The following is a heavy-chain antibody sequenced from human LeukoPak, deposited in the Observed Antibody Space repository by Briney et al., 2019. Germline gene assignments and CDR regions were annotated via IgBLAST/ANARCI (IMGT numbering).Heavy chain of an antibody. CDR1: EFTFSTYG. J-gene: IGHJ4*02. D-gene: IGHD6-13*01. CDR2: ISYDGSYK. V-gene: IGHV3-30*18. CDR3: AKDRYSGLNTIDY. Sequence: SLRLSCAASEFTFSTYGMHWVPQAPGQGLERLAVISYDGSYKFYADSVKGRFTISRDNSKSTLYLQMQSLRAEDTAVYYCAKDRYSGLNTIDYWGQGTLVTVSS.